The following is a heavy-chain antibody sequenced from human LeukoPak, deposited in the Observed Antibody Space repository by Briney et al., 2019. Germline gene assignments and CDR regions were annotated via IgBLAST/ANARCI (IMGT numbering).Heavy chain of an antibody. CDR3: TGVSRSSWYDY. J-gene: IGHJ4*02. CDR2: IKSKTDGGTP. CDR1: GLTFSNAW. D-gene: IGHD6-13*01. V-gene: IGHV3-15*01. Sequence: PGGSLRLSCAASGLTFSNAWMSCVRQAPGKGLEWVGRIKSKTDGGTPDYAAPVKGRFTISRDDSKNTLYLQMNSLKTEDTAVYYCTGVSRSSWYDYWGQGTLVTVSS.